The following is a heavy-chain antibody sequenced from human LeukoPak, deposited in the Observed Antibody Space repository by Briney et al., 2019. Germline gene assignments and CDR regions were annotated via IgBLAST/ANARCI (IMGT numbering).Heavy chain of an antibody. D-gene: IGHD3-10*01. J-gene: IGHJ4*02. CDR2: ISANNGNT. CDR1: GYSFPSYG. V-gene: IGHV1-18*01. CDR3: ARPIYGSGSYYNPYYSDY. Sequence: ASVKVSRKASGYSFPSYGINWVRQAPGQGLEWMGWISANNGNTKYAQKFQDRVTMTTDISTSTAYMELRSLRSDDTAVYYCARPIYGSGSYYNPYYSDYWGQGTLVTVSS.